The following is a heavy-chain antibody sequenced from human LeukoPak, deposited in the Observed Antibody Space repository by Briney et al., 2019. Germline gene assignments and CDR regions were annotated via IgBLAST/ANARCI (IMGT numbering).Heavy chain of an antibody. V-gene: IGHV3-7*01. D-gene: IGHD2-2*02. CDR3: AGGPGYCSSTSCYTLPSYYMDV. Sequence: GGSLRLSCAASGFTFSSYWMSWVRQAPGKGLEWVANIKQDGSEKYYVDSVKGRFTISRDNAKNSLYLQMNSLRAEDTAVYYCAGGPGYCSSTSCYTLPSYYMDVWGKGTTVTVSS. J-gene: IGHJ6*03. CDR2: IKQDGSEK. CDR1: GFTFSSYW.